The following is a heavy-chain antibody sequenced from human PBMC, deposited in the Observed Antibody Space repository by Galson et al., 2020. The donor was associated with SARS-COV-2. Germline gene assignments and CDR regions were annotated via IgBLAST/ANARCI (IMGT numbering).Heavy chain of an antibody. J-gene: IGHJ6*03. D-gene: IGHD3-3*01. Sequence: ASVKVSCKASGYTFTSYDINWVRQATGQGLEWMGWMNPNSGNTAYAQKFQARVTMTRNTSISTAYMELSSLRSEDTAVYYCARGRNSIGATPPITILGVVICRPDDYYMDVGGKGTSVSVSS. CDR2: MNPNSGNT. CDR3: ARGRNSIGATPPITILGVVICRPDDYYMDV. V-gene: IGHV1-8*01. CDR1: GYTFTSYD.